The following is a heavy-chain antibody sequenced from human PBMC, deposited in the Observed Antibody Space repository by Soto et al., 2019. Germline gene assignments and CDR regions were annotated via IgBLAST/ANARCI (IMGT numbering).Heavy chain of an antibody. CDR3: ARDSFQGSSWFRYYYYGMDV. CDR1: GGSISSGGYS. Sequence: SETLSLTCAVSGGSISSGGYSWSWIRQPPGKGLEWIGYIYHSGSTYYNPSLKSRVTISVDRSKNQFSLKLSSVTAADTAVYYCARDSFQGSSWFRYYYYGMDVWGQGTTVTVSS. CDR2: IYHSGST. V-gene: IGHV4-30-2*01. D-gene: IGHD6-13*01. J-gene: IGHJ6*02.